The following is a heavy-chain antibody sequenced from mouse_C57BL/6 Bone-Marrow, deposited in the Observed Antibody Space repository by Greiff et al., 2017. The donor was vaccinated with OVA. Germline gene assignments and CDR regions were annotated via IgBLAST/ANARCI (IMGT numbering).Heavy chain of an antibody. Sequence: EVQLVESGGGLVQPKGSLKLSCAASGFTFNTYAMHWVRQAPGKGLEWVARIRSKSSNYATYYADSVKDRFTISRDDSQSMLYLQMNNLKTEDTAMYYGVREGGNYGPPWFAYWGQGTLVTVSA. CDR2: IRSKSSNYAT. V-gene: IGHV10-3*01. D-gene: IGHD2-1*01. CDR3: VREGGNYGPPWFAY. J-gene: IGHJ3*01. CDR1: GFTFNTYA.